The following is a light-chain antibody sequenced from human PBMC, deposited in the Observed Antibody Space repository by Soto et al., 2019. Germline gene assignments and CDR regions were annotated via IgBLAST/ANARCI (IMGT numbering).Light chain of an antibody. CDR3: QKYNSAPRT. CDR2: AAS. V-gene: IGKV1-27*01. CDR1: QDISNY. J-gene: IGKJ4*01. Sequence: DIQMTQSPSSLSASVGDRVTITCRASQDISNYLAWYQQKPGKVPKLLIYAASTLQSGVPSRFRGSGSGTDFTLTISSLQPEDVATYYCQKYNSAPRTFGGGTKVEIK.